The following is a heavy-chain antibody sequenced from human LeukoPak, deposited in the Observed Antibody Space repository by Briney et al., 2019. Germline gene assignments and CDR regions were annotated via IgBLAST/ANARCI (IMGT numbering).Heavy chain of an antibody. CDR2: ISYDGSNK. D-gene: IGHD3-16*01. V-gene: IGHV3-30-3*01. J-gene: IGHJ3*02. CDR1: GFTFSSYA. Sequence: GRSLRLSCAASGFTFSSYAMHWVRQAPGKGLEWVAVISYDGSNKYYADSVKGRFTISRDNSKNTLYLQMNSLRAEDTAVYYCARVLRRTVPIGGAFDIWGQGTMVTVSS. CDR3: ARVLRRTVPIGGAFDI.